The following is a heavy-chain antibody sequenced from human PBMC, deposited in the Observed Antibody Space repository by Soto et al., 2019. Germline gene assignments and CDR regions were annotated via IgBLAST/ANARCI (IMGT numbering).Heavy chain of an antibody. V-gene: IGHV1-69*01. D-gene: IGHD6-6*01. CDR2: IIPIFGTA. CDR1: GGTFSSYA. Sequence: QVQLVQSGAEVKKPGSSVKVSCKASGGTFSSYAISWVRQAPGQGLEWMGGIIPIFGTANYAQKFQGRVTITADESTSTAYMELSSLRSEDTAVYYCARLIAARPNYYYYGMDVWGQGTTVTVSS. CDR3: ARLIAARPNYYYYGMDV. J-gene: IGHJ6*02.